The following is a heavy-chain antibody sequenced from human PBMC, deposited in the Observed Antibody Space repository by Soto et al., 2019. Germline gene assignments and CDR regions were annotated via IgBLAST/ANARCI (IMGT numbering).Heavy chain of an antibody. J-gene: IGHJ6*02. V-gene: IGHV3-15*07. Sequence: EVQLVESGGGLVKPGGSLRLSCAASGFSFSNAWMNWVRQAPGKGLEWVGRIKRKIDGEATDYAGPVKGRFTVFRDDSKSALYLQMNSLKGDDTAVYYCTTGSVEGVWGQGITVTVS. D-gene: IGHD2-15*01. CDR3: TTGSVEGV. CDR1: GFSFSNAW. CDR2: IKRKIDGEAT.